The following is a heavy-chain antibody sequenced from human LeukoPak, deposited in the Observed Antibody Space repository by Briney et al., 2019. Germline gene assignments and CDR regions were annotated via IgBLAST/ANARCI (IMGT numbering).Heavy chain of an antibody. V-gene: IGHV4-59*01. Sequence: SETLSLTCTVSGGSISSYYWSWIRQPPGKGLEWIGYIYYSGSTNYNPSLKSRVTISVDTSKNQFSLKLSSVTAADTAVYYCARDHRVALGAFDIWGQGTMVTVSS. J-gene: IGHJ3*02. D-gene: IGHD7-27*01. CDR3: ARDHRVALGAFDI. CDR2: IYYSGST. CDR1: GGSISSYY.